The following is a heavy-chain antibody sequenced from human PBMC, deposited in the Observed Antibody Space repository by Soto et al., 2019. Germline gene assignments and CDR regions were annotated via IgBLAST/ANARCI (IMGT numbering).Heavy chain of an antibody. CDR2: IYWDDDK. J-gene: IGHJ3*02. V-gene: IGHV2-5*02. Sequence: QITLKESGPTLVKPTQTLTLTCTFSGFSLSTSGVGVGWIRQPPGKALEWLALIYWDDDKRYSPSLKSRLTITNDTSKNQVVLTMTTMDPVDTATYYCAHTTPEYAFDIWGQGTMVTGSS. CDR3: AHTTPEYAFDI. D-gene: IGHD2-15*01. CDR1: GFSLSTSGVG.